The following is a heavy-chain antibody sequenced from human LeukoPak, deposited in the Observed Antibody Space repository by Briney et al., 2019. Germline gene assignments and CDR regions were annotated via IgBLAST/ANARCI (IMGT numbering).Heavy chain of an antibody. D-gene: IGHD3-22*01. CDR2: ISSRSNII. J-gene: IGHJ3*02. CDR1: GFTFSIYS. CDR3: ARDYDTTGRAFDI. V-gene: IGHV3-48*02. Sequence: PGGSLRLSCAASGFTFSIYSMNWVRQAPGEGLEWVSYISSRSNIIHYADSVKGRFTISRDNAKNSLSLQMNSLRDEDTAVYYCARDYDTTGRAFDIWGQGTMVTVSS.